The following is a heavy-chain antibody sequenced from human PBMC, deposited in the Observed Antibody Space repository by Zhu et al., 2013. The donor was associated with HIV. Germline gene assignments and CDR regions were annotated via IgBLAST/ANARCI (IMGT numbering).Heavy chain of an antibody. V-gene: IGHV1-69*01. Sequence: QVQLVQSGAEVKKPGSSVKVSCKASGGTFSSYAISWVRQAPGQGLEWMGGIIPIFGTANYAQKFQGRVTITADESTSTAYMELSSLRSEDTAVYYCARGSRLSMVQPYYYYYGMDVWGQGTTVTVSS. CDR1: GGTFSSYA. CDR3: ARGSRLSMVQPYYYYYGMDV. D-gene: IGHD3-10*01. J-gene: IGHJ6*02. CDR2: IIPIFGTA.